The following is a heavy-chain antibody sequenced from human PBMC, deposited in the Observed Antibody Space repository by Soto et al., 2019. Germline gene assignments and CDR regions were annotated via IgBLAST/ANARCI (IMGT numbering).Heavy chain of an antibody. D-gene: IGHD3-22*01. J-gene: IGHJ4*02. CDR3: ARVNNYYDSSGYYGFLY. Sequence: ASVKVSCKASGDTFTKYTMHWVRQVPGQRLEWMGWIHAGNGDTEYSQKFQGRVTITRDTFASITYMDLSRLGSEDTAVYYCARVNNYYDSSGYYGFLYWGQGTLVSVSS. CDR2: IHAGNGDT. V-gene: IGHV1-3*01. CDR1: GDTFTKYT.